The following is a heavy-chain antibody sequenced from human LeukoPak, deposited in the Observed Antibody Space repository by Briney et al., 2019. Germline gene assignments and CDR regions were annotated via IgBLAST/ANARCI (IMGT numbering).Heavy chain of an antibody. J-gene: IGHJ4*02. CDR1: GGSISSSSYY. CDR3: AASSGSYYY. Sequence: SETLSLTCTVSGGSISSSSYYWGWIRQPPGKGLEWIGSMYYSGSTYYNPSLKSRVTIYVDTSKNQFSLKLSSVTAADTAVYYCAASSGSYYYWGQGTLVTVSS. CDR2: MYYSGST. D-gene: IGHD1-26*01. V-gene: IGHV4-39*01.